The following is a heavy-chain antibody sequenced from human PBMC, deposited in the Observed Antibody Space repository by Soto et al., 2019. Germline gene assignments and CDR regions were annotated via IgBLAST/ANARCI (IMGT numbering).Heavy chain of an antibody. J-gene: IGHJ4*02. CDR1: GFTFSGSA. CDR2: IRSKANSYAT. D-gene: IGHD4-4*01. V-gene: IGHV3-73*01. Sequence: GGSLRLSCAASGFTFSGSAMHWVRQASGKGLEWVGRIRSKANSYATAYAASVKGRFTISRDDSKNTAYLQMNSLKTEDTAVYYCTRPVPPLARDGYNNDYWGQGTLVTVS. CDR3: TRPVPPLARDGYNNDY.